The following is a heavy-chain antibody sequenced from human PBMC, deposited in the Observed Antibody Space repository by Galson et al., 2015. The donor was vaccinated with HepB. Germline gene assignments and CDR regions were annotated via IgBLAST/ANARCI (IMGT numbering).Heavy chain of an antibody. J-gene: IGHJ2*01. V-gene: IGHV3-30-3*01. Sequence: LRLSCAASGFTFSSYAMHWVRQAPGKGLEWVAVISYDGSNKYYADSVKGRFTISRDNSKNTLYLQMNSLRAEDTAVYYCARDRDVAAAGIIRYFDLWGRGTLVTVSS. CDR3: ARDRDVAAAGIIRYFDL. CDR2: ISYDGSNK. D-gene: IGHD6-13*01. CDR1: GFTFSSYA.